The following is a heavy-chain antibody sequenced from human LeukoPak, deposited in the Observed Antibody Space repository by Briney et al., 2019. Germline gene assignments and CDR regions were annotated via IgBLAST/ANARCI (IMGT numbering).Heavy chain of an antibody. CDR2: IKSKNDGGTA. D-gene: IGHD2-15*01. CDR3: TPVMVDDRGF. V-gene: IGHV3-15*01. J-gene: IGHJ4*02. CDR1: GFIFNKAW. Sequence: GGSLRLSCAASGFIFNKAWMNWVRQAPGEGPEWVGRIKSKNDGGTADYGSPVKGRFTISRDDSKNTLHLQMNSLISDDTAIYYCTPVMVDDRGFWGQGTLVTVSS.